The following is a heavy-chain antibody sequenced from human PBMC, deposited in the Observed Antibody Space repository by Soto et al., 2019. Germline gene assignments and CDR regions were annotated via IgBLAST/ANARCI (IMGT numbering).Heavy chain of an antibody. CDR2: IYYSGST. V-gene: IGHV4-59*01. CDR3: ARERGMCSGGSCPSAFDI. J-gene: IGHJ3*02. CDR1: GGSISSYY. D-gene: IGHD2-15*01. Sequence: SETLSLTCTVSGGSISSYYWSWIRQPPGKGLEWIGYIYYSGSTNYNPSLKSRVTISVDTSKNQFSLKLSSVTAADTAVYYCARERGMCSGGSCPSAFDIWGQGTMVTVSS.